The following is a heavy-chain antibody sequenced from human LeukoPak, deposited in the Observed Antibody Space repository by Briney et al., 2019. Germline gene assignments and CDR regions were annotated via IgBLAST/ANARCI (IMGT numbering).Heavy chain of an antibody. Sequence: SETLSLTCTVSGGSISSSSYYWGWIRQPPGKGLEWIGSIYYGGSTYYNPSLKSRVTISVDTSKNQFSLKLSSVTAADTAVYYCARSRVDWYFDLWGRGTLVTVSS. V-gene: IGHV4-39*07. CDR1: GGSISSSSYY. CDR3: ARSRVDWYFDL. CDR2: IYYGGST. D-gene: IGHD2-15*01. J-gene: IGHJ2*01.